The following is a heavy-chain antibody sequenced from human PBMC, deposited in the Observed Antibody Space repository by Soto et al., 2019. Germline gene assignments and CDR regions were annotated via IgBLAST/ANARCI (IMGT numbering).Heavy chain of an antibody. D-gene: IGHD3-10*01. CDR3: ARAMGYYASGSYFDP. CDR1: GDSISTYY. CDR2: IYYSGST. V-gene: IGHV4-59*01. Sequence: SXTLSLTCSVSGDSISTYYWSWIRQPPGKGLEWIGYIYYSGSTNYNPSLKSRVIISVDTSKNQFSLKLTSVTAADTAVYYCARAMGYYASGSYFDPWGQGILVTVPS. J-gene: IGHJ5*02.